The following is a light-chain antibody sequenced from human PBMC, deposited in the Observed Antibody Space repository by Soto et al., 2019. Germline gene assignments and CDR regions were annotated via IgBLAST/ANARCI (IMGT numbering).Light chain of an antibody. CDR3: SSYTSSSTR. CDR1: SSDVGGYNY. Sequence: QSVLTQPASVSGSPGQSITISCTGTSSDVGGYNYVSWYQQHPGKAPKLTIYEVSNRPSGVSNRFSGSKSGNTASLTISGLQAEDEADYYCSSYTSSSTRFGGGTQLTVL. CDR2: EVS. V-gene: IGLV2-14*01. J-gene: IGLJ2*01.